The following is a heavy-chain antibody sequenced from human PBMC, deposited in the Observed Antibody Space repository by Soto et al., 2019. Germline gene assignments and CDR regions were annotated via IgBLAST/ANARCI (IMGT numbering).Heavy chain of an antibody. Sequence: EVQLVESGGGLVQPGGSLRLSCAASGFTFSSYWMHWVRQAPGKGLVWVSRINSDGSSTSYADSVKGRFTISRDNAKNTLYLQMNSLRGEDTAVYYCARDRAARPEVYYYYYGMDVWGQGTTVTVSS. CDR2: INSDGSST. D-gene: IGHD6-6*01. CDR3: ARDRAARPEVYYYYYGMDV. J-gene: IGHJ6*02. CDR1: GFTFSSYW. V-gene: IGHV3-74*01.